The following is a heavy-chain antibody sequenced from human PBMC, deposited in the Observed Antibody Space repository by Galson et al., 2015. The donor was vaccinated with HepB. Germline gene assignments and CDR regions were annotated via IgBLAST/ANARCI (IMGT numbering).Heavy chain of an antibody. V-gene: IGHV3-74*01. CDR1: GFTFSGYW. CDR3: VRDGDKYDFDF. CDR2: IKGDGSDI. Sequence: PLRLSCAASGFTFSGYWMHWVRQAPGKGLVWVSRIKGDGSDIRYADSVKGRFTMSRDNTKKTLHLHMSNLGAEDTAVYFCVRDGDKYDFDFWGQGTLVTAAS. D-gene: IGHD2-2*01. J-gene: IGHJ4*02.